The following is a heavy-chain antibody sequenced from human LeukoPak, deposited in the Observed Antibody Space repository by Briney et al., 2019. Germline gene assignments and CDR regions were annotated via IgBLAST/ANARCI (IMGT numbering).Heavy chain of an antibody. J-gene: IGHJ1*01. CDR2: IYYSGST. Sequence: SEALSLTCTVSGGSISSSSYYWGWIRQPPGKGLEWIGSIYYSGSTYYNPSLKSRVTISVDTSKNQFSLKLSSVTAADTAVYYCAGPAYYDFWSGYPNEYFQHWGQGTLVTVSS. V-gene: IGHV4-39*01. CDR3: AGPAYYDFWSGYPNEYFQH. CDR1: GGSISSSSYY. D-gene: IGHD3-3*01.